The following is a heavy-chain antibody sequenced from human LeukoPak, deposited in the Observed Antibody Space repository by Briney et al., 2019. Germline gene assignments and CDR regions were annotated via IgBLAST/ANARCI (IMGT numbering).Heavy chain of an antibody. V-gene: IGHV4-4*02. CDR3: ARSDYCSGGSCYSYYYYGMDV. CDR1: GGSISSSNW. CDR2: IYHSGST. Sequence: SETLSLTCAVSGGSISSSNWWSWVRPPPGKGLEWIGEIYHSGSTNYNPSLKSRVTISVDKSKNQFSLKLSSVTAADTAVYYCARSDYCSGGSCYSYYYYGMDVWGQGTTVTVSS. D-gene: IGHD2-15*01. J-gene: IGHJ6*02.